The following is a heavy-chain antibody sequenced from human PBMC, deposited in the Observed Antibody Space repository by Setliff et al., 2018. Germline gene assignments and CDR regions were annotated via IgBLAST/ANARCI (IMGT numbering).Heavy chain of an antibody. CDR3: ARTPDGFLGDGYNLNTLGYFDS. V-gene: IGHV4-38-2*01. J-gene: IGHJ4*02. D-gene: IGHD3-3*01. CDR2: IFRSGNT. CDR1: GSSIISDYY. Sequence: SETLSLTCAVSGSSIISDYYWVWIRQPPGRGLEWIGSIFRSGNTYYNPSLKSRVTISVDTSKNQFSLKLSSVTAADTAVYYCARTPDGFLGDGYNLNTLGYFDSWGQGTLVTVSS.